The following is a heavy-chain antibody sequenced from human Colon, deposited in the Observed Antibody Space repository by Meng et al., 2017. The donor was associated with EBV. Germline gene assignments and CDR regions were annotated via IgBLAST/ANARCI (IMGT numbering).Heavy chain of an antibody. Sequence: GSGPGLVKPSETLSPTCTVSGDSVATGRYYWSWIRQPPGKGLEWIAYIYYIGGTNYNPSLKSRLTISLDTSKDQFSLSLRSVTAADTAVYYCARVSGRSFDPWGQGTLVTVSS. CDR1: GDSVATGRYY. J-gene: IGHJ5*02. D-gene: IGHD3-10*01. CDR3: ARVSGRSFDP. CDR2: IYYIGGT. V-gene: IGHV4-61*01.